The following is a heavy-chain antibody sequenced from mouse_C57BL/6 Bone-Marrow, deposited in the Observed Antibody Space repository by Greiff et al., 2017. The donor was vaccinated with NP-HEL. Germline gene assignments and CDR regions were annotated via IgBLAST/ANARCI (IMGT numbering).Heavy chain of an antibody. D-gene: IGHD2-4*01. CDR1: GFTFSDYG. J-gene: IGHJ3*01. CDR3: ARQAGDYDGFAY. V-gene: IGHV5-15*04. CDR2: ISNLAYSI. Sequence: EVMLVESGGGLVQPGGSLKLSCAASGFTFSDYGMAWVRQAPRKGPEWVAFISNLAYSIYYADTVTGRFTISRENAKNTLYLEMSSLRSEDTAMYYCARQAGDYDGFAYWGQGTLVTVSA.